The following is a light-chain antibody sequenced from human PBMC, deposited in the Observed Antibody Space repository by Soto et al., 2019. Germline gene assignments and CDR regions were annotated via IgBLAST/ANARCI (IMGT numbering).Light chain of an antibody. Sequence: EIVLTQSPATLSLSPGERATLSCRASQSVSSSYLAWYQQKPGQAPRLLIYDASNRATGIPARFSGSGSGTDFTLTICSLEPEDFAVYYCQQRSNWPPITFGQGTRLEIK. CDR3: QQRSNWPPIT. CDR2: DAS. J-gene: IGKJ5*01. V-gene: IGKV3-11*01. CDR1: QSVSSSY.